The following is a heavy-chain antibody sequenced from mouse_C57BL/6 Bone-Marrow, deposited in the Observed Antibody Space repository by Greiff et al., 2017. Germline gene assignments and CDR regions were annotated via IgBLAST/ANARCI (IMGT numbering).Heavy chain of an antibody. CDR1: GYTFTDYY. D-gene: IGHD1-1*01. V-gene: IGHV1-75*01. CDR3: ARRGYYGSSQFAY. J-gene: IGHJ3*01. Sequence: VQLQQSGPELVKPGASVKISCKASGYTFTDYYINWVKQRPGQGLEWIGWIFPGSGSTYYNEKFKGKATLTVDKSSRTAYMLLSSLTSEDSAVYFCARRGYYGSSQFAYWGQGTLVTVSA. CDR2: IFPGSGST.